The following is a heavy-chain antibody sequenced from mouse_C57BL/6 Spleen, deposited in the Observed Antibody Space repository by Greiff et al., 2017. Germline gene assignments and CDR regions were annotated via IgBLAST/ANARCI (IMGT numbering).Heavy chain of an antibody. Sequence: VHLVESGAELVKPGASVKISCKASGYAFSSYWMNWVKQRPGKGLEWIGQIYPGDGDTNYNGKFKGKATLTADKSSSTAYMQLSSLTSEDSAVYFCAGTTGSYYFDYWGQGTTLTVSS. J-gene: IGHJ2*01. D-gene: IGHD4-1*02. CDR3: AGTTGSYYFDY. CDR1: GYAFSSYW. V-gene: IGHV1-80*01. CDR2: IYPGDGDT.